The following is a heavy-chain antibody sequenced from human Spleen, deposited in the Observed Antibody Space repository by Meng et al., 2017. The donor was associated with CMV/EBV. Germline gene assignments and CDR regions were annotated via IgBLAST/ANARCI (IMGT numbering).Heavy chain of an antibody. Sequence: GESLKISCAASGFTFSGNWMSWVRQAPGKGLEWVANIKQDGSEKYYVDSVKGRFTISRDNAKNSLYLQMNSLRAEDTAVYYCARDLATLDWGQGTLVTVSS. D-gene: IGHD2-15*01. CDR3: ARDLATLD. J-gene: IGHJ4*02. CDR1: GFTFSGNW. V-gene: IGHV3-7*01. CDR2: IKQDGSEK.